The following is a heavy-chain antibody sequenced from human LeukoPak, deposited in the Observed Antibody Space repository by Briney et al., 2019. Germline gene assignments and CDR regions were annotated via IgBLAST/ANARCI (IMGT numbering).Heavy chain of an antibody. J-gene: IGHJ3*02. V-gene: IGHV4-39*07. D-gene: IGHD4-23*01. CDR3: ARGGTAVVTPYAFDI. Sequence: SETLSLTCTVSGGSISSSSYYWGWIRQPPGKGLEWIGSIYYSGSTNYNPSVKSRVTMSVDTSKKQFSLNLSSLTAADTAVYYCARGGTAVVTPYAFDIWGQGTMVTVSS. CDR2: IYYSGST. CDR1: GGSISSSSYY.